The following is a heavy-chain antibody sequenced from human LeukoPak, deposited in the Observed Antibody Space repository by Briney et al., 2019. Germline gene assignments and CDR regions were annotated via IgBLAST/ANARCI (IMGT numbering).Heavy chain of an antibody. Sequence: GGSLRLSCAASGFTFNTYAMHWVRQTPDTGLEWVAVISFDGSDKYYADSVKGRFTISGDNSRSTLFLAMNSLRVDDTAVYYCARGPYFGSGSYIAGGGMDVWGQGTTVTVS. CDR1: GFTFNTYA. D-gene: IGHD3-10*01. CDR3: ARGPYFGSGSYIAGGGMDV. J-gene: IGHJ6*02. CDR2: ISFDGSDK. V-gene: IGHV3-30-3*01.